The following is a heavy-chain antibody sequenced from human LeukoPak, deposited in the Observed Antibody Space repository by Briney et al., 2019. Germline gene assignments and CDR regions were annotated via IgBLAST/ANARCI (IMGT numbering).Heavy chain of an antibody. CDR2: INPSGGST. Sequence: ASVKVSCKASGYTFTSYYVHWVRQAPGQGLEWMGIINPSGGSTSYAQKFQGRVTMTRDTSTSTVYMELSSLTSDDTAVYYCAREGAAAGTSNGGWFDPWGQGTLVTISS. V-gene: IGHV1-46*01. CDR1: GYTFTSYY. J-gene: IGHJ5*02. CDR3: AREGAAAGTSNGGWFDP. D-gene: IGHD6-13*01.